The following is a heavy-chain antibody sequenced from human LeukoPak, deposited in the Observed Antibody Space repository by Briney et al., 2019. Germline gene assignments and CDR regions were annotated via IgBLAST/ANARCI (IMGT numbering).Heavy chain of an antibody. D-gene: IGHD3-3*01. Sequence: GGSLRLSCAASGFTFSDYYMSWIRQAPGKGLEWVSYISSSGSAIYYADSVKGQFTISRDNAKNSLYLQMNSLRAEDTAVYYCARLYDFWSGYYGRGVYGMDVWGQGTTVTVSS. CDR3: ARLYDFWSGYYGRGVYGMDV. CDR2: ISSSGSAI. CDR1: GFTFSDYY. J-gene: IGHJ6*02. V-gene: IGHV3-11*01.